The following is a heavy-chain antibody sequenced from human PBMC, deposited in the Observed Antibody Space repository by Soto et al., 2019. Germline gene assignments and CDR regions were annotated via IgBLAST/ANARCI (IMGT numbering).Heavy chain of an antibody. Sequence: GGSLRLSCAASGFTFSSYWMHWVRQAPGKGLVWVSRINSDGSSTSYADSVKGRFTISRDNAKNTLYLQMNSLRAEDTAVYYCARSTSSDDYGDYAGGFDPWGQGTLVTVSS. V-gene: IGHV3-74*01. CDR1: GFTFSSYW. D-gene: IGHD4-17*01. CDR3: ARSTSSDDYGDYAGGFDP. J-gene: IGHJ5*02. CDR2: INSDGSST.